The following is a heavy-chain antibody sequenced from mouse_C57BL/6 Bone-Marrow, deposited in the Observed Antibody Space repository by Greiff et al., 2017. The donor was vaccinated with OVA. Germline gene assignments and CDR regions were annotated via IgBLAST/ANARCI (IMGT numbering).Heavy chain of an antibody. V-gene: IGHV7-1*01. CDR1: GFTFSDFY. J-gene: IGHJ3*01. CDR2: SRNKANDYTT. Sequence: EVNVVESGGGLVQSGRSLRLSCATSGFTFSDFYMEWVRQAPGKGLEWIAASRNKANDYTTEYSASVKGRFIVSRDTSQSILYLQMNALRAEDTAIYDCARDDGYYVGWFAYWGQGTLVTVSA. CDR3: ARDDGYYVGWFAY. D-gene: IGHD2-3*01.